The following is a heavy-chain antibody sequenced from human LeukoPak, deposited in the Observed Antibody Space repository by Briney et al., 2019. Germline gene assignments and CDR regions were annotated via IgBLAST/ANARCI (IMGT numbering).Heavy chain of an antibody. CDR2: IHNSGRT. CDR3: ARHEASAGLDY. V-gene: IGHV4-59*08. J-gene: IGHJ4*02. CDR1: GGSVSSYY. Sequence: SETLSLTCSVSGGSVSSYYWSWIRQSPGKGLEWIGYIHNSGRTNYNPSLKSRVTISLHTSKNQVSLKLSSVTAADTAVYYCARHEASAGLDYWGQGSLVTVSS. D-gene: IGHD6-13*01.